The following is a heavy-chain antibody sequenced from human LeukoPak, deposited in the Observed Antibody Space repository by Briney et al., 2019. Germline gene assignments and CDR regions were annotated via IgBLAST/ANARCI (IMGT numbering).Heavy chain of an antibody. CDR3: ARDNVSYYFDY. Sequence: GGSLRLSCAASGFTFSSYSMNWVRQAPGKGLEWVSYISSSGSTIYYADSVKGRFTISRDNAKNSLYLQMNSLRAEDTAVYYCARDNVSYYFDYWGQGTLVTVSS. CDR2: ISSSGSTI. V-gene: IGHV3-48*04. CDR1: GFTFSSYS. J-gene: IGHJ4*02.